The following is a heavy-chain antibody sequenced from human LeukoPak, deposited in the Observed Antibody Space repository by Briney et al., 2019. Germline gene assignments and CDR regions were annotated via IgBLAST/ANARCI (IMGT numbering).Heavy chain of an antibody. D-gene: IGHD3-3*01. Sequence: SVKVSCKASGGTFSSSAISWVRQAPGQGLEWMGGIIPIFGTANYAQKFQGRVTITADKSTSTAYMELSSLRSDDTAVYYCARNTFGGSSEPFDYWGQGTLVTVSS. CDR3: ARNTFGGSSEPFDY. CDR1: GGTFSSSA. CDR2: IIPIFGTA. J-gene: IGHJ4*02. V-gene: IGHV1-69*06.